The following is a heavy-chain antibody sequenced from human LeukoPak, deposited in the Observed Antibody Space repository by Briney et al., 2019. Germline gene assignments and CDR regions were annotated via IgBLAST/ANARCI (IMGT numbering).Heavy chain of an antibody. D-gene: IGHD7-27*01. V-gene: IGHV4-61*01. Sequence: SETLSLTCSVSGASVISGPHYWSWIRQPPGKGLDWIGYGVYPESTNYNPSLKSRVTISVDTSKRQFSLQLRSVTAADTAIYYCARDNWGSLDYWGQGILVTASS. J-gene: IGHJ4*02. CDR3: ARDNWGSLDY. CDR2: GVYPEST. CDR1: GASVISGPHY.